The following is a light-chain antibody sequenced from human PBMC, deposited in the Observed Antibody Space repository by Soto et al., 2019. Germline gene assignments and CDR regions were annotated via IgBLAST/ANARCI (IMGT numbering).Light chain of an antibody. V-gene: IGLV2-14*01. Sequence: QSVLTQPASVSGSPGQSITISCTGTSSDIDGYNYVSWYQQHPGKAPKLVICEVSNRPSGVSNRFSGSKSGNTASLTISGLQAEDEADYYCSSYTSSHTLVFGGGTKLTVL. CDR2: EVS. J-gene: IGLJ2*01. CDR1: SSDIDGYNY. CDR3: SSYTSSHTLV.